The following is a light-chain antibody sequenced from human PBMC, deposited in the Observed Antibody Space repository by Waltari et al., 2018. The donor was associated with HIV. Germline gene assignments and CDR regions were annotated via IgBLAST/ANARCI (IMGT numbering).Light chain of an antibody. V-gene: IGKV1-12*01. CDR1: QDINNW. Sequence: DIRMTQSPSSVSASVGARVIITCRASQDINNWLVWYQQKPGTAPKLLIYAASTLQSGVPSRFSGSGSETDFTLTITSLQPEDFATYYCQQANSFPLTFGGGTKVE. CDR3: QQANSFPLT. J-gene: IGKJ4*01. CDR2: AAS.